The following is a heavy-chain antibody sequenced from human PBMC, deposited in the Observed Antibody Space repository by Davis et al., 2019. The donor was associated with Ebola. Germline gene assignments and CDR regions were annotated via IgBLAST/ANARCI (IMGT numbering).Heavy chain of an antibody. CDR2: IKEDGSVK. CDR3: VQGTTSCHV. D-gene: IGHD2-2*01. V-gene: IGHV3-7*03. CDR1: GFIMSKYW. Sequence: PGGSLRLSCEASGFIMSKYWMAWGRQAPGKGPEWVAHIKEDGSVKDYVDSVKGRFTISRDNAKNSLYLQMNSLRVEDTALYYCVQGTTSCHVWGQGTLVTVSS. J-gene: IGHJ4*02.